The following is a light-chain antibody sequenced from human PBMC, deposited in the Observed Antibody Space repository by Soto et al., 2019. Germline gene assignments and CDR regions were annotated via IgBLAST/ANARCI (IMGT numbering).Light chain of an antibody. CDR1: QSRISSY. CDR2: GAS. J-gene: IGKJ4*01. Sequence: VLRQSPDTLSLSPGQRATLSCRASQSRISSYVAWYQQKRGQAPRLLICGASSRASSIPDRVSGSGSGTDFTPTISRRAPEVFAVYYWQQDVTSPATFGGGTKVDIK. V-gene: IGKV3-20*01. CDR3: QQDVTSPAT.